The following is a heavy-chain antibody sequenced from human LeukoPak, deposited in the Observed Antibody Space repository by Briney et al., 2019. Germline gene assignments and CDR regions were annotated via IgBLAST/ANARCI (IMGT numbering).Heavy chain of an antibody. D-gene: IGHD3-22*01. CDR3: ARDYYDSSGYPSPFDY. V-gene: IGHV4-4*07. CDR1: GGSISSYY. Sequence: SETLSLTCTVSGGSISSYYWSWIRQPAGKGLEWIGRTYTSGSPTYNPSLKSRVTISVDTSKNQFSLKLSSVTAADTAVYYCARDYYDSSGYPSPFDYWGQGTLVTVSS. J-gene: IGHJ4*02. CDR2: TYTSGSP.